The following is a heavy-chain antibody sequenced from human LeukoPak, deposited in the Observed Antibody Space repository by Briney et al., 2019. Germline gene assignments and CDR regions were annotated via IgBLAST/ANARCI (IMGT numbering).Heavy chain of an antibody. V-gene: IGHV4-59*01. D-gene: IGHD4-17*01. J-gene: IGHJ3*02. CDR3: ASDTPLYGDYMSGMVAFDI. CDR1: GGSLSSYY. CDR2: IYYSGST. Sequence: SETLSLTCTVSGGSLSSYYWSWIRQPPGKGLEWIGFIYYSGSTNYNPSLKSRVTISVDTSKNQFSLKLSSVTAADTAVYYCASDTPLYGDYMSGMVAFDIWGQGTMVTVSS.